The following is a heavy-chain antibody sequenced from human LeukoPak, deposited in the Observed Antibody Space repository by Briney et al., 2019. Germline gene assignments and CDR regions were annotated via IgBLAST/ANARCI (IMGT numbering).Heavy chain of an antibody. CDR2: INPSGGST. J-gene: IGHJ4*02. CDR1: GYTFTSYY. V-gene: IGHV1-46*01. Sequence: GASVKVSCRASGYTFTSYYMHWVRQAPGQGLEWMGIINPSGGSTSYAQKFQGRVTMTRDTSTSTVYMELSSLRSEDTAVYYCARVWLDARYCSSTSCYGGLDYWGQGTLVTVSS. D-gene: IGHD2-2*01. CDR3: ARVWLDARYCSSTSCYGGLDY.